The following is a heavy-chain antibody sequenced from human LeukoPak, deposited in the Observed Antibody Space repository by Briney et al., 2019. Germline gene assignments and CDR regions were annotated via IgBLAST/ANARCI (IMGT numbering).Heavy chain of an antibody. CDR2: ITGDSAYI. Sequence: PGGSLRLSCAASGFTFSTYAMNWVRQAPGEGLKWVSCITGDSAYIYYADSVKGRFTISRDNAKNSLYLQMNSLRAEDTAVYYCARYGVSSSTSSIDFWGQGTLVTVSS. V-gene: IGHV3-21*01. J-gene: IGHJ4*02. CDR3: ARYGVSSSTSSIDF. CDR1: GFTFSTYA. D-gene: IGHD2-2*01.